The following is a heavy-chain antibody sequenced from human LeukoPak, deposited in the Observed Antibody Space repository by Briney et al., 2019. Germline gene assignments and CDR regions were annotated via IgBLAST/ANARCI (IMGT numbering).Heavy chain of an antibody. Sequence: GASVKVSCKASGGTFSSYAISWVRQAPGQGLEWTGGIIPIFGTANYAQKFQGRVTITADESTSTAYMELSSLRSEDTAVYYHARALYWYDPFDYWGQGTLVTVSS. V-gene: IGHV1-69*13. CDR2: IIPIFGTA. J-gene: IGHJ4*02. CDR1: GGTFSSYA. D-gene: IGHD1-1*01. CDR3: ARALYWYDPFDY.